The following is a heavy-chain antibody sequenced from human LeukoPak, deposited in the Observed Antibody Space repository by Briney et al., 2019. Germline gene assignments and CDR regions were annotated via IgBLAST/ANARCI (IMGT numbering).Heavy chain of an antibody. J-gene: IGHJ3*02. V-gene: IGHV1-18*01. D-gene: IGHD3-3*01. Sequence: SVNVPCKPSRYTFTNHGISCVRQAPAQTIEWIGWISAYNGNTNYAQKLQGRVTMTTDTSTSTDYIELRSLRSEDTAVYYCARVPGRFNDAFDIWGQGKMVTVSS. CDR3: ARVPGRFNDAFDI. CDR1: RYTFTNHG. CDR2: ISAYNGNT.